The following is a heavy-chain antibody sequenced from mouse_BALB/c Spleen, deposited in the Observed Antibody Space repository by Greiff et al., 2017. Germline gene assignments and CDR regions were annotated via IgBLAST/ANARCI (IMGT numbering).Heavy chain of an antibody. D-gene: IGHD2-1*01. V-gene: IGHV2-9*02. CDR3: ARDQGNYEGYAMDY. Sequence: VQLQESGPGLVAPSQSLSITCTVSGFSLTSYGVHWVRQPPGKGLEWLGVIWAGGSTNYNSALMSRLSISKDNSKSQVFLKMNSLQTDDTAMYYCARDQGNYEGYAMDYWGQGTSVTVSS. J-gene: IGHJ4*01. CDR1: GFSLTSYG. CDR2: IWAGGST.